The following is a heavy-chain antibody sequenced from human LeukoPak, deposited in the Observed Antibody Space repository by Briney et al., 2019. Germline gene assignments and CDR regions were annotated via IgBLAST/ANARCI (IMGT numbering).Heavy chain of an antibody. J-gene: IGHJ4*02. CDR1: GYTFTSYY. V-gene: IGHV1-46*01. D-gene: IGHD6-6*01. CDR2: INPSGGST. CDR3: ARDSEAARWYY. Sequence: GASVTVSCKASGYTFTSYYMHWVRQAPGQGLEWMGIINPSGGSTSYAQKFQGRVTMTRDTSTSTVYMELSSLRSEDTAVYYCARDSEAARWYYWGQGTLVTVSS.